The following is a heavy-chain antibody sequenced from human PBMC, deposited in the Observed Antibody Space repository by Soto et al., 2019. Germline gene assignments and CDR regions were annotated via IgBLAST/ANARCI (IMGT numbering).Heavy chain of an antibody. CDR1: GFTFSNAW. Sequence: GGSLRLSCAASGFTFSNAWMSWVRQAPGKGLEWVGRIKSKTDGGTTDYAAPVKGRFTISRDDSKNTLYLQMNSLKTEDTAVYYCTTGYCSGGSCYSSDYWGQGTLVTVSS. CDR2: IKSKTDGGTT. V-gene: IGHV3-15*01. D-gene: IGHD2-15*01. CDR3: TTGYCSGGSCYSSDY. J-gene: IGHJ4*02.